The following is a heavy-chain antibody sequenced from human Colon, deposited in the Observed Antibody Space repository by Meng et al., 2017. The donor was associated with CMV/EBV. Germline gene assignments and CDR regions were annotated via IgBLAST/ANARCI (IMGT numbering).Heavy chain of an antibody. J-gene: IGHJ5*02. V-gene: IGHV4-39*07. CDR1: GGSTSSGNYY. CDR2: IFCSGST. Sequence: VSGGSTSSGNYYWGWIRQPPGKGLEWIGSIFCSGSTYYNPSLKSRVTISLDTSKNQFSLKLSSVTAADTAVYYCARDLGAANWFDPWGQGTLVTVSS. CDR3: ARDLGAANWFDP. D-gene: IGHD2-15*01.